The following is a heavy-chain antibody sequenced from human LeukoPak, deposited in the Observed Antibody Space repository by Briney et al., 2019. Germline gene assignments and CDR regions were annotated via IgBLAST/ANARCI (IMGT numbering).Heavy chain of an antibody. CDR1: GGSISSYY. D-gene: IGHD6-13*01. Sequence: SETLSLTCNVSGGSISSYYWSWIRQPPGKGLEWIGYIYTSGSTNYNPSLKSRVTISVDTSKNQFSLKLSSVTAADTAVYYCARFVGSSPPYYFDYWGQGTLVTVSS. J-gene: IGHJ4*02. CDR3: ARFVGSSPPYYFDY. V-gene: IGHV4-4*09. CDR2: IYTSGST.